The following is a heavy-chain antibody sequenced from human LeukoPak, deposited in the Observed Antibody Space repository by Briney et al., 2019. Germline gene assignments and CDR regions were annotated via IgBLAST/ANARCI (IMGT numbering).Heavy chain of an antibody. Sequence: ASVKVSCKASGYTFTGYYMHWVRQAPGQGLEWMGWINPNSGGTNYAQKFQGRVTMTRDTSISTAYMELSRLRSDDTAVYYCARERCSSTSCYEDAFHIWGQGTMVTVSS. CDR2: INPNSGGT. J-gene: IGHJ3*02. CDR3: ARERCSSTSCYEDAFHI. D-gene: IGHD2-2*01. V-gene: IGHV1-2*02. CDR1: GYTFTGYY.